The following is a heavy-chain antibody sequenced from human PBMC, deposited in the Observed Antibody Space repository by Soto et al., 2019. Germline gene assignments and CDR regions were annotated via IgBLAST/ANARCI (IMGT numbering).Heavy chain of an antibody. CDR1: GGSISSGDYF. CDR3: ARGLVIRPYYYHGMDV. V-gene: IGHV4-30-4*01. CDR2: ISSIGST. J-gene: IGHJ6*02. D-gene: IGHD3-9*01. Sequence: SETLSLTCTVSGGSISSGDYFWSWIRQSPGRGLEWIGYISSIGSTYYNPSLKSRVSVSRDTSKNQFSLKLSSVTTTDTAVYYCARGLVIRPYYYHGMDVWGQGTTVT.